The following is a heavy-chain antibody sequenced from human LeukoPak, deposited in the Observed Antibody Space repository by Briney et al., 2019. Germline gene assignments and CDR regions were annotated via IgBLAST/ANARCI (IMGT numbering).Heavy chain of an antibody. D-gene: IGHD5-24*01. CDR2: IKTKTDGGTT. V-gene: IGHV3-15*01. J-gene: IGHJ4*02. CDR3: TTVERWLLRSSPY. CDR1: GFTFSNAW. Sequence: PGGSLRLSCAASGFTFSNAWMTWARQAPGRGLEWVGRIKTKTDGGTTDYAAPVKGRFTISRDDSKNLLYLQMNSLKTEDTAVYYCTTVERWLLRSSPYWGQGTLVTVSS.